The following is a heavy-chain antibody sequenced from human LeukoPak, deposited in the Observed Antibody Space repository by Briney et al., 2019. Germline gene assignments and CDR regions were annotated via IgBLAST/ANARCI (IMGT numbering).Heavy chain of an antibody. J-gene: IGHJ3*02. Sequence: SETLSLTCTVSGGSISSYYWSWIRQPPGKGLEWIGYIYYSGSTNYNPSLKSRVTISVDTSKNQFSLKLSSVTAADTAVYYCARGSRRYYYGSGSYYNVPNPKRTDAFDIWGQGTMVTVSS. CDR1: GGSISSYY. CDR3: ARGSRRYYYGSGSYYNVPNPKRTDAFDI. CDR2: IYYSGST. D-gene: IGHD3-10*01. V-gene: IGHV4-59*12.